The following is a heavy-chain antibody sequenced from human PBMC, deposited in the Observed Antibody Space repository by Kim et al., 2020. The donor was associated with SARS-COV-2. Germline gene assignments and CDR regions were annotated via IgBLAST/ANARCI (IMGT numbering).Heavy chain of an antibody. CDR1: SDSFSAYY. Sequence: SETLSLTCTVSSDSFSAYYWSWIRHLPGKGLEWIGYIFYGGDTNYNPSLKSRVTISWDTSRNQFSLDVTSVTDADKAVYYCARSEGRASWHQFDYWGQG. CDR2: IFYGGDT. V-gene: IGHV4-59*01. CDR3: ARSEGRASWHQFDY. J-gene: IGHJ4*02.